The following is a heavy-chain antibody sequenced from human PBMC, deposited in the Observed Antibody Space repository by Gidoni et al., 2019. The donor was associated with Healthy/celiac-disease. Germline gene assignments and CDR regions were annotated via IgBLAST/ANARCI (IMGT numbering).Heavy chain of an antibody. J-gene: IGHJ4*02. D-gene: IGHD3-22*01. V-gene: IGHV1-46*01. CDR3: ARDLSYDSSGYYYVFDY. CDR2: LNPSGGST. Sequence: QVQLVQSGAEVKKPGASVKVSCKASGYTFTSYYMHWVQQAPGQGLEWMGILNPSGGSTSYAQKFQGRVTMTRDTSTSTVYMELSSLRSEDTAVYYCARDLSYDSSGYYYVFDYWGQGTLVTVSS. CDR1: GYTFTSYY.